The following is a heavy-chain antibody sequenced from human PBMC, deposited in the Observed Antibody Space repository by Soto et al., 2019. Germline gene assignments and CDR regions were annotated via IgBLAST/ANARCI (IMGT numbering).Heavy chain of an antibody. Sequence: QVQLQESGPGLVQPSQTLSLTCTVSGDASNNGAYFSSWIRQFPGKALEWIGYIHYSGTTYYNPSLQSRTTLSADTSKKQFSLSLNSVTVADTAVYFCAIAYGAGIAFDIWGRGTMVTVSS. CDR2: IHYSGTT. D-gene: IGHD4-17*01. CDR3: AIAYGAGIAFDI. J-gene: IGHJ3*02. CDR1: GDASNNGAYF. V-gene: IGHV4-31*03.